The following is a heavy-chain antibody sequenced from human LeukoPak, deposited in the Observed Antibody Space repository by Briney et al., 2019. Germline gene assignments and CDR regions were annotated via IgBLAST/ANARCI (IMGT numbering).Heavy chain of an antibody. J-gene: IGHJ4*02. Sequence: KPSETLSLTCTVSGGSISSYYWSWIRQPPGKGLEWIGYIYYSGSTNYNPSLKSRVTISVDTSKNQFSLKLSSVTAADTAVHYCARSDCSSTSCYPPFFDYWGQGTLVTVSS. D-gene: IGHD2-2*01. CDR3: ARSDCSSTSCYPPFFDY. CDR1: GGSISSYY. CDR2: IYYSGST. V-gene: IGHV4-59*08.